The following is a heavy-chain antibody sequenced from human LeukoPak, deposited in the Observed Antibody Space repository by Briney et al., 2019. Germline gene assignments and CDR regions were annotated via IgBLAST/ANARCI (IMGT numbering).Heavy chain of an antibody. D-gene: IGHD3-16*01. V-gene: IGHV4-39*01. Sequence: SETLSLTCTVSVGSISSSSYYWGWIRQPPGKGLEWIGSIYYSGITYYNPSLKSRITISVDTSKNQFSLKLSSVTAADTAVYYCARQVSSLEWGTYYFDYWGQGTLVTVSS. CDR2: IYYSGIT. CDR1: VGSISSSSYY. J-gene: IGHJ4*02. CDR3: ARQVSSLEWGTYYFDY.